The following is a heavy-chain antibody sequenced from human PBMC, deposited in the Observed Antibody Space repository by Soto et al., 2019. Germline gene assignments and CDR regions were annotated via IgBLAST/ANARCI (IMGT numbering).Heavy chain of an antibody. CDR1: GFTVTSNY. CDR2: TYSNGFT. Sequence: EVQLVESGGGLIQTGGSLRLSCAVSGFTVTSNYMSWVRQAPGKGLEWDSVTYSNGFTNYADSVKGRFTVSRDNSKNTLYLQMNSLRAEDPAVYYCASERSTLSYYDHGMDVWRQGTTVSVSS. V-gene: IGHV3-53*01. J-gene: IGHJ6*02. CDR3: ASERSTLSYYDHGMDV. D-gene: IGHD2-2*01.